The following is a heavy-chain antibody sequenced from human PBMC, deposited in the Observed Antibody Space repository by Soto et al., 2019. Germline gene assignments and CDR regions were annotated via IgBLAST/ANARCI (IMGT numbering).Heavy chain of an antibody. CDR2: ISGSGGST. CDR1: GFTFSSYA. V-gene: IGHV3-23*01. Sequence: XGSLRLSCSASGFTFSSYAMSWVRQAPGKGLEWVSAISGSGGSTYYADSVKGRFTISRDNSKNTLYLQMNSLRAEDTAVYYCAKERQLWLYFDYWGQGTLVTVSS. CDR3: AKERQLWLYFDY. D-gene: IGHD5-18*01. J-gene: IGHJ4*02.